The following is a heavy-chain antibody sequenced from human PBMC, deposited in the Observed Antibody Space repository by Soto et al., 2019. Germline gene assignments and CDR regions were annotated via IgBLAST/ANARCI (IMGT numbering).Heavy chain of an antibody. V-gene: IGHV4-59*12. Sequence: PSETLSLTCTVSGDSISSFYWSWIRQSPGKGLEWIGYISYSGSTNYNPSLQSRVTISADTSKNQFSLKLSSVTAADTAVYYCARDDTTGGFDFWGHGTLVNVAS. CDR3: ARDDTTGGFDF. CDR2: ISYSGST. J-gene: IGHJ5*01. CDR1: GDSISSFY. D-gene: IGHD3-22*01.